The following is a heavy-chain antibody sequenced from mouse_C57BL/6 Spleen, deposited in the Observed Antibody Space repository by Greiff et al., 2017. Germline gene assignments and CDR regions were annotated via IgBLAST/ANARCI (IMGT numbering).Heavy chain of an antibody. CDR2: ISYSGST. J-gene: IGHJ1*03. V-gene: IGHV3-8*01. Sequence: EVQLQQSGPGLAKPSQTLSLTCSVTGYSFTSAYWTWIRKFPGNKLEYMGYISYSGSTYYNPSLKSRISITRDTSKNQYYLQLNSVTTEDTATYYCARAPEYGSSYWYFDVWGTGTTVTVSS. D-gene: IGHD1-1*01. CDR3: ARAPEYGSSYWYFDV. CDR1: GYSFTSAY.